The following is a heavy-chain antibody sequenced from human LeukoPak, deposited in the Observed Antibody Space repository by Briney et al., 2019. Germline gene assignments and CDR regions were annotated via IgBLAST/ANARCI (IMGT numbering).Heavy chain of an antibody. CDR3: ARVTPYDSGSYYYYYYGMDV. V-gene: IGHV4-34*01. D-gene: IGHD1-26*01. CDR1: GGSFSGYY. CDR2: INHSGST. J-gene: IGHJ6*02. Sequence: PSETLSLTCAVYGGSFSGYYWSWIRQPPGKGLEWIGEINHSGSTNYNPSLKSRVTISVDTSKNQFSLKLSSVTAADTAVYYCARVTPYDSGSYYYYYYGMDVWGQGTTVTVSS.